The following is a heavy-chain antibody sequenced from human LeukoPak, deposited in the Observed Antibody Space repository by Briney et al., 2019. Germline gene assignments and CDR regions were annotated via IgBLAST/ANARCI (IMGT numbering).Heavy chain of an antibody. CDR1: GGSFSGYY. CDR3: ARGLGVVGSSWYNYYYYGMDV. Sequence: PSETLSLTCAVYGGSFSGYYWSWIRQPPGKGLEWIGEINHSGSTNYNPSLKSRVTISVDTSKNQFSLKLSSVTAADTAVYYCARGLGVVGSSWYNYYYYGMDVWGQGTTVTVSS. CDR2: INHSGST. J-gene: IGHJ6*02. D-gene: IGHD6-13*01. V-gene: IGHV4-34*01.